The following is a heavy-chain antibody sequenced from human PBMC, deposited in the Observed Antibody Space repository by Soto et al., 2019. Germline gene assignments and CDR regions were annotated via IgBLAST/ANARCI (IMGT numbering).Heavy chain of an antibody. CDR2: IYYSGST. D-gene: IGHD4-17*01. V-gene: IGHV4-59*01. Sequence: PSETLSLTCTVSGCSISSYYWSWIRQPPGKGLEWIGYIYYSGSTNYNPSLKSRVTISVDTSKNQFSLKLSSVTAADTAVYYCARDDYESHYFQHWGQGTLVTVSS. J-gene: IGHJ1*01. CDR3: ARDDYESHYFQH. CDR1: GCSISSYY.